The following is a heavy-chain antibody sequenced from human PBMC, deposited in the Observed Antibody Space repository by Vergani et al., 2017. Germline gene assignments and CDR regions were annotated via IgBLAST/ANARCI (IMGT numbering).Heavy chain of an antibody. J-gene: IGHJ6*02. CDR1: GYTFTSYW. CDR2: IYPGDSDT. Sequence: EVQVVQSGAEVKKPGESLKISCKGSGYTFTSYWIGWVRQMPGEGLEWMGIIYPGDSDTRYSPSFQGQVTISADKYISTAYLQWSSLKASDTAMYYCARQGSSGSYYKEGMDVWGQGTTVTVSS. V-gene: IGHV5-51*01. D-gene: IGHD3-10*01. CDR3: ARQGSSGSYYKEGMDV.